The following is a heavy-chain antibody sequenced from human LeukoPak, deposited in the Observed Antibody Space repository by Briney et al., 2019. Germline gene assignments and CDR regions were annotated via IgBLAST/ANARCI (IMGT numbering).Heavy chain of an antibody. Sequence: GGSLRLSCAASGITLSDISMSWVRQAPGKGLEWVASIKEDGSEKHSTDSVKGRFTISRDNAKNSVFLQMNSLRAEDTAVYFCATPTMYCGGDCFGDYWGRGTLVTVSS. D-gene: IGHD2-21*02. CDR1: GITLSDIS. V-gene: IGHV3-7*01. CDR3: ATPTMYCGGDCFGDY. CDR2: IKEDGSEK. J-gene: IGHJ4*02.